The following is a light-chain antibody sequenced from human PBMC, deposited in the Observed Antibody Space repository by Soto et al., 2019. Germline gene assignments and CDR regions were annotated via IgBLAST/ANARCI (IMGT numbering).Light chain of an antibody. Sequence: EIVMTQSPATLSVSQGERATLSCRASQSVSIKLAWYQQKHGQAPRILIYGASTRATGIPARFSSSVSGTEFTLTISSLQSEDFAVYYCQHYNHWPPWTFGHGTKVEIK. V-gene: IGKV3-15*01. CDR1: QSVSIK. J-gene: IGKJ1*01. CDR3: QHYNHWPPWT. CDR2: GAS.